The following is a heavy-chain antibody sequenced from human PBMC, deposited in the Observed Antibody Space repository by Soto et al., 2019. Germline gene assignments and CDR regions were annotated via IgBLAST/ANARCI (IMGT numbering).Heavy chain of an antibody. V-gene: IGHV3-23*01. J-gene: IGHJ4*02. CDR2: LSGSGGST. D-gene: IGHD3-3*01. CDR1: GFTFSSYA. Sequence: EVQLLESGGGLVQPGGSLRLSCAASGFTFSSYAMSWVRQAPGKGLEWVSALSGSGGSTYYADSVKGRFTISRDNSKNTLYLQMNSLRAEDTAVYYCAKGGTIFGVANDYWGQGTLVTVSS. CDR3: AKGGTIFGVANDY.